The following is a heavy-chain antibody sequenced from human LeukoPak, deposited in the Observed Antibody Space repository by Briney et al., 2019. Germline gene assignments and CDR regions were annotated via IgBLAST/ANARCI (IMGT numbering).Heavy chain of an antibody. V-gene: IGHV1-69*06. D-gene: IGHD2-2*01. CDR1: GGTFSSYA. CDR3: ARVNCSSTSCYAPGDY. Sequence: ASVKVSCKASGGTFSSYAISWVRQAPGQGLEWMGGIIPIFGTANYAQKFQGRVTITADKSTSTAYMELSSLRSEDTAMYYCARVNCSSTSCYAPGDYWGQGTLVTVSS. CDR2: IIPIFGTA. J-gene: IGHJ4*02.